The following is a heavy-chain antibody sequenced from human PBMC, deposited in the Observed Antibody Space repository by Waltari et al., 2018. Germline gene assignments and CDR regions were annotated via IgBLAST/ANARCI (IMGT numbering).Heavy chain of an antibody. Sequence: QFQLVQSGAEVKKPGASVKVSCEASGFTFSNYYVHWVRQAPGQGLEWVALVSASGAGTRYAEKFQRRVSLTRDTSTSTVYMELSSLGSEDTAVYYCATFVSGSFTFPDYWGQGTLVTVSS. D-gene: IGHD3-16*01. CDR1: GFTFSNYY. CDR3: ATFVSGSFTFPDY. J-gene: IGHJ4*02. V-gene: IGHV1-46*03. CDR2: VSASGAGT.